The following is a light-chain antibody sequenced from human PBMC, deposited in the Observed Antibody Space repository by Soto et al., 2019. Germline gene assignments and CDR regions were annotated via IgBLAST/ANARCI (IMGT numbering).Light chain of an antibody. V-gene: IGLV2-11*01. CDR2: DVT. Sequence: QSALTQPRSVSGSPGQSVTVSCTGTSSDVGVYNYVSWYQQHPGKAPKLIIYDVTKRPSGVPDRFSGSKSGNTASLTISGLQAEDEADYYCCSYAGSYSLVFGGGTKLTVL. J-gene: IGLJ3*02. CDR1: SSDVGVYNY. CDR3: CSYAGSYSLV.